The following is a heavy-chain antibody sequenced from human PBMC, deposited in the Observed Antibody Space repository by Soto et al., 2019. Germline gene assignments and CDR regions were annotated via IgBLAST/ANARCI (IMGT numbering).Heavy chain of an antibody. J-gene: IGHJ4*01. CDR2: MYNSGTS. CDR1: GGSISSGTYY. V-gene: IGHV4-31*03. Sequence: QVQLQESGPGLLKPSQTLSLTCSVSGGSISSGTYYWSWIRHRPGKGLEWIGYMYNSGTSSYSPSLKSRSVLSFDTSKNQFSLKLTSVTAADTATYFCARRLSGSSAFDYWGLGILVTVSS. D-gene: IGHD2-15*01. CDR3: ARRLSGSSAFDY.